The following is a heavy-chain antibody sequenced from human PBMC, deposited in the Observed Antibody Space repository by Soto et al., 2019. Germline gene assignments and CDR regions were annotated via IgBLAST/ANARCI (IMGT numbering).Heavy chain of an antibody. Sequence: SETLSLICSVSGFAISRGYYWSWVRQPPGKGLEWIGSIYPSVSSYHNPSLATRLGLSIDASKNQFTLNLTSVTAADTALYFCAREKVGTTFFDTWGQGIRVTVSS. V-gene: IGHV4-38-2*02. D-gene: IGHD2-21*02. CDR3: AREKVGTTFFDT. CDR2: IYPSVSS. CDR1: GFAISRGYY. J-gene: IGHJ4*02.